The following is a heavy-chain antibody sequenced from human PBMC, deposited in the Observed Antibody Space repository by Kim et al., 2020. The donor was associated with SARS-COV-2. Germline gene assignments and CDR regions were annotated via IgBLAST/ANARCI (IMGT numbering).Heavy chain of an antibody. J-gene: IGHJ4*02. Sequence: YASAPKGRFTIARDNAKNSLFRQMNSLRDDDTAVYYCAKMTWGSAHMFDYWGRGTLVTVSS. CDR3: AKMTWGSAHMFDY. V-gene: IGHV3-48*02. D-gene: IGHD3-16*01.